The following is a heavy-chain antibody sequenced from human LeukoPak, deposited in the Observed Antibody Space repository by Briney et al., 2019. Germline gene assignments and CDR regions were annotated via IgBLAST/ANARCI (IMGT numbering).Heavy chain of an antibody. Sequence: GGSLRLSCAASGFTFNSYAMSWVRQAPGKGLEWVSSISGSGGSTYYADSVKGPFTISRDSSKNTLYLQMNSLRAEDTAVYYCAKVGPSGSSYYDFWSANYWGQGTLVTVSS. D-gene: IGHD3-3*01. V-gene: IGHV3-23*01. CDR2: ISGSGGST. CDR3: AKVGPSGSSYYDFWSANY. CDR1: GFTFNSYA. J-gene: IGHJ4*02.